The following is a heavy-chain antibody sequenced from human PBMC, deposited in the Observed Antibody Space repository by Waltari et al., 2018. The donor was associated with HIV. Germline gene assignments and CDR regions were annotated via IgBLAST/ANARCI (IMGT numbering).Heavy chain of an antibody. D-gene: IGHD6-6*01. CDR2: RWHDETNK. Sequence: QVQLVESGGGVVQPGRSLRLSCAASGFTFSRYGMHWVRQAPGKGVEGVAVRWHDETNKYYADSVTGRFTISRDNSMNTLYLQMNSLRAEDTAMYYCAKEDSSSSDPHYFDYWGQGTLVTVSS. V-gene: IGHV3-30*18. J-gene: IGHJ4*02. CDR3: AKEDSSSSDPHYFDY. CDR1: GFTFSRYG.